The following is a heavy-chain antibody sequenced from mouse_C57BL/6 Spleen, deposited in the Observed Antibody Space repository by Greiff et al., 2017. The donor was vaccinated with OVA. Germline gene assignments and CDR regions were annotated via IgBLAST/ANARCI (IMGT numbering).Heavy chain of an antibody. Sequence: EVKLVESGGGLVKPGGSLKLSCAASGFTFSDYGMHWVRQAPEKGLEWVAYISSGSSTIYYADTVKGRFTISRDNAKNTLFLQMTSLRSEDTAMYYCARQDGYYGWYFDVWGTGTTVTVSS. J-gene: IGHJ1*03. CDR3: ARQDGYYGWYFDV. CDR1: GFTFSDYG. V-gene: IGHV5-17*01. CDR2: ISSGSSTI. D-gene: IGHD2-3*01.